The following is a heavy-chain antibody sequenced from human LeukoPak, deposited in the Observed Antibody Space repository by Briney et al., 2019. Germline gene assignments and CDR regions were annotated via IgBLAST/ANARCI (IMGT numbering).Heavy chain of an antibody. J-gene: IGHJ6*02. V-gene: IGHV4-61*02. D-gene: IGHD6-13*01. CDR1: GGSISSGSYY. Sequence: KPSETLSLTCTVSGGSISSGSYYWSWIRQPAGKGLEWIGRIYTSGSTNYNPSLKSRVTISVDTSKNQFSLKLSSVTAADTAVYYCARARLSSSSYYYYGMDVWGQGTTVTVSS. CDR3: ARARLSSSSYYYYGMDV. CDR2: IYTSGST.